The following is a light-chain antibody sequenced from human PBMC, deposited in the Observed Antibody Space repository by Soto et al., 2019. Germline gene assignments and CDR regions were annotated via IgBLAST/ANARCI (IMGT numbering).Light chain of an antibody. CDR1: SSDVGAYNF. CDR2: EVI. CDR3: CAYTTSSTLV. J-gene: IGLJ1*01. V-gene: IGLV2-14*01. Sequence: QSVLTQPASVSGSPGQSITISCTGTSSDVGAYNFVSWYQQHPGKAPKLMIYEVIHRPSGISTRFSGSKSGNTASLTISGDQAEDEADYYCCAYTTSSTLVFGTGTNVTVL.